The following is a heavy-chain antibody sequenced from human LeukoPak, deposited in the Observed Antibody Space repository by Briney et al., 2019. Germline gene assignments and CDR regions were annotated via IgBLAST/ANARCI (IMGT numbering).Heavy chain of an antibody. CDR2: ISGSGDVT. Sequence: GGSLRLSCAASGFNFNQHTMAWVRQAPGKGLEWVSSISGSGDVTKYADSVKGRFTISRDNAKNSLYLQMNSLRAEDTAVYYCARGDHQLWGQGTLVTVSS. D-gene: IGHD2-2*01. CDR1: GFNFNQHT. V-gene: IGHV3-21*01. J-gene: IGHJ4*02. CDR3: ARGDHQL.